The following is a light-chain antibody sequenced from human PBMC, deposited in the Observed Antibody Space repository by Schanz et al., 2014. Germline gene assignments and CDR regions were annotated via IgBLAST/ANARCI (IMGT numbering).Light chain of an antibody. V-gene: IGKV1-9*01. CDR3: HQVNDYPLT. Sequence: DIQMTQSPSSLSASVGDRVTIACRASQDIGSSLAWFQERPGQAPSLLIYVDSTFHNGVPPRFSAFGSGTDFTLTITSLQPEDFATYYCHQVNDYPLTFGGGTKVEIK. J-gene: IGKJ4*01. CDR2: VDS. CDR1: QDIGSS.